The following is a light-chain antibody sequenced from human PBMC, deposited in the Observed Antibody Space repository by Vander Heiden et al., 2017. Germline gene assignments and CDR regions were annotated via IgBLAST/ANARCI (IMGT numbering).Light chain of an antibody. CDR3: QQSYNTPWA. Sequence: DIPMTQSPSSLSASLGDRVTITRRARQSISSYLNWYQQKPGKAPKLPIYAASSLQSGVLSRFSSGGSGTDFILNISSLQPEDFATYYCQQSYNTPWAFGQGTKVEIK. J-gene: IGKJ1*01. CDR1: QSISSY. CDR2: AAS. V-gene: IGKV1-39*01.